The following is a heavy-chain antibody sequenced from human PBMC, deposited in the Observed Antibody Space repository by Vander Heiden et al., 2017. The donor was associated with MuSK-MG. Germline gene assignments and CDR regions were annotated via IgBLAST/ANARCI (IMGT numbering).Heavy chain of an antibody. CDR2: IRTKTYGGTT. J-gene: IGHJ4*02. CDR3: TREIHYYDSSGYYSYYFDY. D-gene: IGHD3-22*01. V-gene: IGHV3-49*04. Sequence: REASARGMVQPGRSLRLSCTASGFIFGDYAMSWVRQAPGKGLEWVGFIRTKTYGGTTEYAASVKGRFTISRDDSKSIAYLQMNSLKTEDTAVYYCTREIHYYDSSGYYSYYFDYWGQGTLVTVSS. CDR1: GFIFGDYA.